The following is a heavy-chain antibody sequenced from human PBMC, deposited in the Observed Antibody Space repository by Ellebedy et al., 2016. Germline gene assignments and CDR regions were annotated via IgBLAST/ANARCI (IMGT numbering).Heavy chain of an antibody. CDR2: IDPSDSYT. V-gene: IGHV5-10-1*01. J-gene: IGHJ5*02. CDR3: ATLEGYCSTTSCYGGFWFDP. Sequence: GESLKISCKGSGYSFTSYWISWVRQMPGKGLEWMGRIDPSDSYTNYSPSFQGHVTISADKSISTAYLQWSSLKASDTAMYYCATLEGYCSTTSCYGGFWFDPWGQGTLVTVSS. D-gene: IGHD2-2*01. CDR1: GYSFTSYW.